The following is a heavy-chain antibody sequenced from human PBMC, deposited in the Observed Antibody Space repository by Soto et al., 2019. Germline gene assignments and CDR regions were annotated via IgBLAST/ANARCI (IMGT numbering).Heavy chain of an antibody. D-gene: IGHD1-1*01. CDR2: INPTDGSA. J-gene: IGHJ6*03. CDR3: ARAGNAYYHYYMDV. Sequence: QVQLVQSGAEVKKPGASVKVSCKASGYTCTSCYMHWVRQAPGQGLEWVGIINPTDGSATYAQRFRGRVTMTRDTSTSTVYVELSSLRSDDTAVYFCARAGNAYYHYYMDVWGKGTTVTVSS. CDR1: GYTCTSCY. V-gene: IGHV1-46*03.